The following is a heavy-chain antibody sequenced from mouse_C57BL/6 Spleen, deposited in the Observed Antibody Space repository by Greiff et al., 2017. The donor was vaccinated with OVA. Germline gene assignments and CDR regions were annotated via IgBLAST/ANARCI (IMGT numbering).Heavy chain of an antibody. V-gene: IGHV1-69*01. CDR2: IDPSDSYT. Sequence: QVQLQQPGAELVMPGASVKLSCKASGYTFTSYWMHWVKQRPGQGLEWIGEIDPSDSYTNYNQKFKGKSTLTVEKSSSTAYMQLSSLTSEDSAVYYCARMGAWFAYWGQGTLVTVSA. J-gene: IGHJ3*01. CDR3: ARMGAWFAY. CDR1: GYTFTSYW. D-gene: IGHD2-3*01.